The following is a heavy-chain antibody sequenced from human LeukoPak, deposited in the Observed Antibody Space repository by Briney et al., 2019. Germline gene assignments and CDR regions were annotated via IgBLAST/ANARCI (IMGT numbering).Heavy chain of an antibody. Sequence: SETLSLTCTVSGGSISSGSYYWSWIRQPAGKGLEWIGRIYISGTTNYNPSLQSRVTITVDTSKNQFSLKLSSVTAADTAVYYCARLPGLLWFGELPPARQYMDVWGKGTTVTISS. CDR2: IYISGTT. J-gene: IGHJ6*03. CDR1: GGSISSGSYY. CDR3: ARLPGLLWFGELPPARQYMDV. D-gene: IGHD3-10*01. V-gene: IGHV4-61*02.